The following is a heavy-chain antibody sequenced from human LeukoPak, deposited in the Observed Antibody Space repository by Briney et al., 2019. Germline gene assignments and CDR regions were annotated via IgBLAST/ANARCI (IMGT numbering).Heavy chain of an antibody. Sequence: LPGGSLRLSCAASGFTFSTYAMSWVRQAPGKGLEWVSAISGSGGSTYYADSVKGRFTISRDNSKNTLYLQMNSLRAEDTAVYYCAKDALVVWFGYNWFDPWGQGTLVTVSS. CDR2: ISGSGGST. CDR3: AKDALVVWFGYNWFDP. V-gene: IGHV3-23*01. CDR1: GFTFSTYA. D-gene: IGHD3-10*01. J-gene: IGHJ5*02.